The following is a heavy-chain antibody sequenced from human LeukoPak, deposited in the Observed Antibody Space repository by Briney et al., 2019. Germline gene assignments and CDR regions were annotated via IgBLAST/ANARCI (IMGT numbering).Heavy chain of an antibody. CDR1: GFTFSSYA. J-gene: IGHJ3*02. CDR2: ISYDGSNK. V-gene: IGHV3-30-3*01. CDR3: ARAPRYYYDSSGRPGAFDI. Sequence: GGSLRLSCAASGFTFSSYAMHWVRQAPGKGLEWVAVISYDGSNKYYADSVKGRFTISRDNSKNTLYLQMNSLRAEDTAVYYCARAPRYYYDSSGRPGAFDIWGQGTMVTVSS. D-gene: IGHD3-22*01.